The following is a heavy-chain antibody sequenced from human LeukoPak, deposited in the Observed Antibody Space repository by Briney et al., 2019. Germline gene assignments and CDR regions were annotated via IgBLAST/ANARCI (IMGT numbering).Heavy chain of an antibody. CDR1: GFTFSDYG. CDR2: ISSSSSNI. V-gene: IGHV3-48*02. Sequence: GGSLRLSCAVSGFTFSDYGMHWVRQAPGKGLEWVSYISSSSSNINYGDSVKGRFTISRDNAKNSVYLQMNSLRDEDTAVYSCARGGPDTAVGGIPFDYWGQGTLVTVSS. CDR3: ARGGPDTAVGGIPFDY. J-gene: IGHJ4*02. D-gene: IGHD5-18*01.